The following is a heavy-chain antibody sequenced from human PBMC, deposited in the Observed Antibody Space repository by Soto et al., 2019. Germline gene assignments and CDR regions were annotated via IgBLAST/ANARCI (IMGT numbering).Heavy chain of an antibody. D-gene: IGHD2-21*01. Sequence: SETLSLTCTVSGGSISSYYLSWIRQPPGKGLEWIGYIYYSGSTNYNPSLKSRVTISVDTSKNQFSLKLSSVPAADTAVYYCARLIYYFDYWGQGTLVTVSS. CDR2: IYYSGST. V-gene: IGHV4-59*08. CDR1: GGSISSYY. CDR3: ARLIYYFDY. J-gene: IGHJ4*02.